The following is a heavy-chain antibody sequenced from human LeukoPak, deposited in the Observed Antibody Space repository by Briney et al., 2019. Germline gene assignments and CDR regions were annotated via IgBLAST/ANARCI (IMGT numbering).Heavy chain of an antibody. CDR2: IYHSGST. V-gene: IGHV4-38-2*02. CDR3: VKSGGYGLIDY. CDR1: GYSISSGHY. Sequence: PSETLSLTCTVSGYSISSGHYWGWIRQPPGKGLEWIGSIYHSGSTYYNPSLKSRVTISVDTSKNQFSLKLSSMTAADTAMYYCVKSGGYGLIDYWGQGTLVTVSS. J-gene: IGHJ4*02. D-gene: IGHD6-19*01.